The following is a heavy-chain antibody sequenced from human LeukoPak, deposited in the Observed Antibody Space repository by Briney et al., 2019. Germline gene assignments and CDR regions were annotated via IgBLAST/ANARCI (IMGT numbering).Heavy chain of an antibody. Sequence: PGGSLRLSCAASGFTFSSYWMHWVRQAPGKGLEWVTVIGYDGSNKYYADSVKGRFTISRDNSKNTLYLQMDSLRAEDTAVYYCARASSGYDALDIWGQGTMATVSS. CDR2: IGYDGSNK. D-gene: IGHD3-22*01. CDR1: GFTFSSYW. CDR3: ARASSGYDALDI. J-gene: IGHJ3*02. V-gene: IGHV3-33*08.